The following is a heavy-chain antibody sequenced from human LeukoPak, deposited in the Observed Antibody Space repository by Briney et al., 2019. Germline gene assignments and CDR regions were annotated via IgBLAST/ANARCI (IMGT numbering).Heavy chain of an antibody. Sequence: SETLSLTCAVSGGSISSYDWSRIRQPPGKGLEWIGDISYTGNTKYNPSLKSRITMSVDTSKIQFSLRLRSVTAADTAVYYCARHRRDVRLVGHSALDVWGQGTTVTVSS. V-gene: IGHV4-59*08. J-gene: IGHJ6*02. D-gene: IGHD6-19*01. CDR1: GGSISSYD. CDR3: ARHRRDVRLVGHSALDV. CDR2: ISYTGNT.